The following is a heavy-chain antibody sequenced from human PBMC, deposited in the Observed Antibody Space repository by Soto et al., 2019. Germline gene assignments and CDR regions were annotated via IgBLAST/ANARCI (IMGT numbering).Heavy chain of an antibody. Sequence: SETLSLTCTVSGGSISSGGCYWSWIRQHPGKGLEWIGYIYYSGSTYYNPSLKSRVTISVDTSKNQFSLKLSSVTAADTAVYYCASCYYGSGSYYSGVGAFDIWGQGTMVTVSS. CDR2: IYYSGST. J-gene: IGHJ3*02. CDR1: GGSISSGGCY. V-gene: IGHV4-31*03. CDR3: ASCYYGSGSYYSGVGAFDI. D-gene: IGHD3-10*01.